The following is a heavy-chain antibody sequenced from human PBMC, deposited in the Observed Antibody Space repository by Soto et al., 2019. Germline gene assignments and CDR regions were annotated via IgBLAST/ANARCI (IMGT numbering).Heavy chain of an antibody. D-gene: IGHD3-10*01. V-gene: IGHV2-5*02. CDR3: AHIFGSGSYYMPQRAGFVH. Sequence: SGPTLVNPTQTLTLTCTFSGFSLTTSGVGLGWNRQPPGKALEWLALIFWDDEKRYTPSLKTRLTITRDTSKDQVVLTMTNMDPLDTATYFCAHIFGSGSYYMPQRAGFVHWGQGALVTVSS. CDR2: IFWDDEK. J-gene: IGHJ4*02. CDR1: GFSLTTSGVG.